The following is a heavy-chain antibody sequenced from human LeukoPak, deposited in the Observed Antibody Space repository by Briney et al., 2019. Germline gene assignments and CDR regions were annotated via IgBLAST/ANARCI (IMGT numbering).Heavy chain of an antibody. J-gene: IGHJ3*02. CDR2: IYHSGST. V-gene: IGHV4-4*02. Sequence: PSETLSLTCAVPGGSISSSNWWSWVRQPPGKGLEWIGEIYHSGSTNYNPSLKSRVTISVDKSKNQFSLKLSSVTAADTAVYYCARDSGLLWFGESTPYAFDIWGQGTMVTVSS. CDR1: GGSISSSNW. D-gene: IGHD3-10*01. CDR3: ARDSGLLWFGESTPYAFDI.